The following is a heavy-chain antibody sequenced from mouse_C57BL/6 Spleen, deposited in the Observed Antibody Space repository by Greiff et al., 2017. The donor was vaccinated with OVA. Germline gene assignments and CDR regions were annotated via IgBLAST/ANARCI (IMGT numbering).Heavy chain of an antibody. Sequence: VQLQQPGAELVKPGASAKLSCKASGYTFTSYWMHWVKQRPGQGLEWIGMIHPNSGSTNYNEKFKSKATLTVDKSSSTAYMQLSSLTSEDSAVYYCARSYDYDRFYAMDYWGQGTSVTVSS. D-gene: IGHD2-4*01. J-gene: IGHJ4*01. CDR1: GYTFTSYW. CDR2: IHPNSGST. V-gene: IGHV1-64*01. CDR3: ARSYDYDRFYAMDY.